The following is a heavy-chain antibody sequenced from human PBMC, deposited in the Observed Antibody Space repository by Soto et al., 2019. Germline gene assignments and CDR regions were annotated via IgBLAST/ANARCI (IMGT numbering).Heavy chain of an antibody. Sequence: GASVKVSCKASGYTFTSYGISWVRQAPGQGLEWMGWISAYNGNTNYAQKLQGRVTMTTDTSTSTAYMELRSLRSDDTAVYYCARDEEYDFWSGYENWFDPWGQGTLVTVSS. CDR3: ARDEEYDFWSGYENWFDP. J-gene: IGHJ5*02. V-gene: IGHV1-18*01. CDR2: ISAYNGNT. CDR1: GYTFTSYG. D-gene: IGHD3-3*01.